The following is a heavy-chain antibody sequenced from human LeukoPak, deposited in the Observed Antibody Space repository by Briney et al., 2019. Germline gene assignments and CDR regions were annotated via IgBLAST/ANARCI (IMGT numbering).Heavy chain of an antibody. V-gene: IGHV3-33*07. Sequence: GGSLRLSCRASGFTFSSYGMYWIRQAPGKGLEWVTIIWYDGSNKYYADSVKGRFIISRDNSKNTLYLQMNSLRAEDTAVYYCATVRGCGGDCYYLDYWGQGTLVTVSS. CDR3: ATVRGCGGDCYYLDY. CDR1: GFTFSSYG. D-gene: IGHD2-21*02. CDR2: IWYDGSNK. J-gene: IGHJ4*02.